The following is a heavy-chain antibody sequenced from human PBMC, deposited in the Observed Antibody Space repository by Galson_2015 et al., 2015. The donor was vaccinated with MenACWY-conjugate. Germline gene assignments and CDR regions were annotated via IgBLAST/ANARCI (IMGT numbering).Heavy chain of an antibody. V-gene: IGHV3-20*04. CDR3: ARSILVRGVIKEDYGMDV. CDR1: GFTFDDYG. Sequence: SLRLSCAASGFTFDDYGMSWVRQAPGKGLEWVSGINWNGGSTGYADSVQGRFTISRDNAKNSLYLQMNSLRAEDTALYYCARSILVRGVIKEDYGMDVWGQGPTVTVSS. D-gene: IGHD3-10*01. CDR2: INWNGGST. J-gene: IGHJ6*02.